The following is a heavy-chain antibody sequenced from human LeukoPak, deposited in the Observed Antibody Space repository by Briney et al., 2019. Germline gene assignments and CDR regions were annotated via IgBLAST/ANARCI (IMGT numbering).Heavy chain of an antibody. J-gene: IGHJ6*03. Sequence: SETLSLTCAVSGGSMSDHYWSWIRQTPGTTLEWIGYIYATGNTNYSPSLKGRVTISLDTSKNHFSLRLRSVTAADTALYYCARHFRRDYPDSGSSQYFHYIDVWGKGTTVVVSS. V-gene: IGHV4-4*09. CDR2: IYATGNT. CDR1: GGSMSDHY. CDR3: ARHFRRDYPDSGSSQYFHYIDV. D-gene: IGHD3-10*01.